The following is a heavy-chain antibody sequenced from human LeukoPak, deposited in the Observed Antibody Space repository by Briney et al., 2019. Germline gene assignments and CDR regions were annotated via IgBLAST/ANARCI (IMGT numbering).Heavy chain of an antibody. CDR1: GESLNYYY. CDR2: IFDGKTI. V-gene: IGHV4-34*12. D-gene: IGHD4-23*01. CDR3: ASGAWATRLNS. Sequence: SETMSHTCAVYGESLNYYYWSWIRQTPGKGLEWIGDIFDGKTINYNPSLKSRVTISAATSSQQFSLNLKSVTAADTAVYFCASGAWATRLNSWAQGALVIVSS. J-gene: IGHJ4*02.